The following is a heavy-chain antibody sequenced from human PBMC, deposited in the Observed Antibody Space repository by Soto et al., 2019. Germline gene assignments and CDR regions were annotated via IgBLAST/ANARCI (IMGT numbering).Heavy chain of an antibody. D-gene: IGHD3-3*01. CDR3: EGWRGASRTPYGMDV. Sequence: SETLSLTCAVYGGSFSGYYLSGIRQPPGKGLEWIGEINHSGSTNYNPSLKSRVTISVDTSKNQFSLKLSSVTAADTAVYYCEGWRGASRTPYGMDVSGLGTTVTVSS. CDR1: GGSFSGYY. V-gene: IGHV4-34*01. CDR2: INHSGST. J-gene: IGHJ6*02.